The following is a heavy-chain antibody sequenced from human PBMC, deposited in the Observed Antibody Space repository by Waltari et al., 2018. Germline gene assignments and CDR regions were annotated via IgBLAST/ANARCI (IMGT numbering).Heavy chain of an antibody. V-gene: IGHV3-48*03. D-gene: IGHD3-16*01. CDR1: GFIFSSYE. J-gene: IGHJ4*02. Sequence: EVQLVESGGGLVQPGGSLGLSCAASGFIFSSYEMNWVRQAPGKGLEWISYISSSGDTVYYADLPKGRFTTSRDNAKNSRYLQVNSVRAEDTAVYYCARGLVYFHYWGQGTLVTVSS. CDR3: ARGLVYFHY. CDR2: ISSSGDTV.